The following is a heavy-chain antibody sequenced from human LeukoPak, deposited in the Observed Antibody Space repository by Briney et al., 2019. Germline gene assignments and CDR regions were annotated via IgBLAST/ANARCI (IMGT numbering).Heavy chain of an antibody. V-gene: IGHV4-38-2*02. J-gene: IGHJ5*02. CDR3: ARDRGASLWYYDILTGYYNVVPWFDP. Sequence: SETLSLTCTVSGYSISSGYYWGWIRQPPGKGLEWIGSIYHSGSTYYNPSLKSRVTISVDTSKNQFSLKLSSVTAADTAVYYCARDRGASLWYYDILTGYYNVVPWFDPWGQGTLVTVSS. CDR1: GYSISSGYY. CDR2: IYHSGST. D-gene: IGHD3-9*01.